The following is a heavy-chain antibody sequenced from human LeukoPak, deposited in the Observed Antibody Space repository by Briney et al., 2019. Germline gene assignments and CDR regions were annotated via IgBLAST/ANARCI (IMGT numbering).Heavy chain of an antibody. V-gene: IGHV4-34*01. Sequence: SETLSLTCAVYGGSFCGYYWSWIRQPPGKGLEWIGEINHSGSTNYNPSLKSRVTISVDTSKNQFSLKLSSVTAADTAVYYCARAAPMVRGGKYYYYYMDVWGKGTTVTVS. CDR3: ARAAPMVRGGKYYYYYMDV. D-gene: IGHD3-10*01. CDR2: INHSGST. J-gene: IGHJ6*03. CDR1: GGSFCGYY.